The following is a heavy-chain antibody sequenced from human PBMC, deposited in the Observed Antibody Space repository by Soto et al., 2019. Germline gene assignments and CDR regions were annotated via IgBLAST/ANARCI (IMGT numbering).Heavy chain of an antibody. Sequence: ASVKVSCKASGCTFSSYAISCVRQAPGQVLEWMGGIIPIFGTANYAQKFQGRVTITADESTSTAYMELSSLRSEDTAVYYCARGTILNWFDPWGQGTLVTVSS. CDR2: IIPIFGTA. CDR1: GCTFSSYA. V-gene: IGHV1-69*13. D-gene: IGHD1-1*01. CDR3: ARGTILNWFDP. J-gene: IGHJ5*02.